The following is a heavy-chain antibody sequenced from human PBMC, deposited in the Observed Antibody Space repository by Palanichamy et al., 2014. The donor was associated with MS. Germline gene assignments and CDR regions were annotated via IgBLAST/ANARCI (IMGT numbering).Heavy chain of an antibody. Sequence: QLQLQDRGPGLVKPSETLSLTCTVSGGSISSSSYYWGWIRQPPGKGLEWIGSIYYSGSTYYNPSLKSRVTISVDTSKNQFSLKLSSVTAADTAVYYCAVIVGATSPDYYGMDVWGQGTTVTVSS. CDR2: IYYSGST. CDR3: AVIVGATSPDYYGMDV. V-gene: IGHV4-39*01. CDR1: GGSISSSSYY. J-gene: IGHJ6*02. D-gene: IGHD1-26*01.